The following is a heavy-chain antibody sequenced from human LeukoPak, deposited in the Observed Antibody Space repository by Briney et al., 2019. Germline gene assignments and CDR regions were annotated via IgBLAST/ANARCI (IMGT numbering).Heavy chain of an antibody. CDR2: ISSSSSYI. V-gene: IGHV3-21*01. Sequence: GGSMRLACAAYGFTFSSYSMNWVRQAPGKGLEWVSSISSSSSYIYYADSVKGRFTISRDNAKNSLYLQMNSLRGEDTAVYYCARDREQDYWGQGTLVTVSS. CDR1: GFTFSSYS. CDR3: ARDREQDY. J-gene: IGHJ4*02.